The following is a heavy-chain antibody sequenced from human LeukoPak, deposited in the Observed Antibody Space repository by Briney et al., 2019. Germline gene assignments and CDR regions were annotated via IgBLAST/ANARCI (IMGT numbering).Heavy chain of an antibody. Sequence: GGSLRLSCAASGFTFSNSMMHWVRQAPGKGLVWVSRIYGDGSSTTYADSVRGRFTISRDNAKNTLYLQMNSLRSEDTAIYYCAMGFTPFDNWGRGTLVTVSS. V-gene: IGHV3-74*01. CDR1: GFTFSNSM. J-gene: IGHJ4*02. D-gene: IGHD3-16*01. CDR2: IYGDGSST. CDR3: AMGFTPFDN.